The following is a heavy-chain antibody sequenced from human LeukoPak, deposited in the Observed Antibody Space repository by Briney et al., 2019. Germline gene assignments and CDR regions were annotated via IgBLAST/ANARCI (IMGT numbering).Heavy chain of an antibody. CDR1: GFTFSNAW. Sequence: PGGSLRLSCAASGFTFSNAWMSWVRQAPGKGLEWVGRIKSKTDGGTTDYAAPVKGRFTISRDDSKNTLYLQMNSLKTEDTAVYYCTTQWLFEGLGSYWGQGTLVTVSS. CDR2: IKSKTDGGTT. J-gene: IGHJ4*02. CDR3: TTQWLFEGLGSY. D-gene: IGHD6-19*01. V-gene: IGHV3-15*01.